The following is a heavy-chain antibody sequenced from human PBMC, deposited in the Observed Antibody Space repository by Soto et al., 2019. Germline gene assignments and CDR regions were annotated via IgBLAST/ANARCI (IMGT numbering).Heavy chain of an antibody. Sequence: EVQLLESGGGLVQPGGSLRLSCAASGFTFSSYAMSWVRQAPGKGLEWVSAISGSGGSTYYADSVKGRFTMSRDNSKNTLYLPMNSLRGEDTAVYYCAKDRITIFGVVIPYLFDPWGQGTLVTVAS. D-gene: IGHD3-3*01. CDR3: AKDRITIFGVVIPYLFDP. J-gene: IGHJ5*02. V-gene: IGHV3-23*01. CDR1: GFTFSSYA. CDR2: ISGSGGST.